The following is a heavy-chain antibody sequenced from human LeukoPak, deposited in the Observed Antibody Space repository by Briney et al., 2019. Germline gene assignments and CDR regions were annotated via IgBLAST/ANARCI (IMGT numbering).Heavy chain of an antibody. CDR3: AKDGRRYDFWSGSDY. D-gene: IGHD3-3*01. CDR1: GFTFSSYD. V-gene: IGHV3-13*01. Sequence: PGGSLRLSCAASGFTFSSYDMHWVRQATGKGLEWVSAIGTAGDTYYPGSVKGRFTISRDNSKNTLYLQMNSLRAEDTAVYYCAKDGRRYDFWSGSDYWGQGTLVTVSS. J-gene: IGHJ4*02. CDR2: IGTAGDT.